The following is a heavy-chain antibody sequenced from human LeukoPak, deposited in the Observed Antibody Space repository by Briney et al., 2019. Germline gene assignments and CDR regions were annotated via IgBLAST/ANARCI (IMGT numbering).Heavy chain of an antibody. J-gene: IGHJ4*02. D-gene: IGHD6-19*01. CDR3: ARGGPVAGILYYFDY. CDR1: GGSFSGYY. CDR2: INHSGNT. Sequence: PSETLSLTCAVYGGSFSGYYWSWIRQPPGKGLEWIGEINHSGNTNHNPSLKSRVTISVDTSKNQFSLKLSSVTAADTAVYYCARGGPVAGILYYFDYWGQGTLVTVSS. V-gene: IGHV4-34*01.